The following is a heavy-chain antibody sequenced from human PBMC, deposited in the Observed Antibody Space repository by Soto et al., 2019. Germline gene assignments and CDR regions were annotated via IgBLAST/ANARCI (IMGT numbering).Heavy chain of an antibody. D-gene: IGHD5-12*01. CDR2: IIPIFGTA. CDR3: ASRGARSGYDSRPAHHYYNGIDV. Sequence: QVQLVQSGAEVKKPGSSVKVSCKASGGTFSSYAISWVRQAPGQGLEWMGGIIPIFGTANYAQKFQGGVTITADKSTGAACMELSSLGSEDTAVYYCASRGARSGYDSRPAHHYYNGIDVWGQGSTVAVS. CDR1: GGTFSSYA. V-gene: IGHV1-69*06. J-gene: IGHJ6*02.